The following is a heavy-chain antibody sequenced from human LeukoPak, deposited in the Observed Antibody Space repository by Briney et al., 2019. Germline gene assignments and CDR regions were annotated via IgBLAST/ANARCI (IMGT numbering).Heavy chain of an antibody. CDR3: ARDLYYDGSGGDL. Sequence: PGGSLRLSCASSGFTFSNYWMSWVRQAPGKGLEWVANIKEDGSEKDYVDSVKGRFTISRDNAKNSLYLQMNSLRAEDTAVYYCARDLYYDGSGGDLWGRGTLVTVSS. V-gene: IGHV3-7*01. D-gene: IGHD3-22*01. CDR1: GFTFSNYW. J-gene: IGHJ2*01. CDR2: IKEDGSEK.